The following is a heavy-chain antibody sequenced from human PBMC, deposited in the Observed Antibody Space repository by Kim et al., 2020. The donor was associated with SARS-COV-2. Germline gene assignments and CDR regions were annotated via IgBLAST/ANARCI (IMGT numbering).Heavy chain of an antibody. J-gene: IGHJ6*03. CDR2: IWYDGSNK. Sequence: VGSLRLSCAASGFTFSSYGMHWVRQAPGKGLEWVAVIWYDGSNKYYADSVKGRFTISRDNSKNTLYLQMNSLRAEDTAVYYCARESYDFWSGYYRWKDYYYYLDVWGKGTTVTVSS. CDR1: GFTFSSYG. D-gene: IGHD3-3*01. V-gene: IGHV3-33*01. CDR3: ARESYDFWSGYYRWKDYYYYLDV.